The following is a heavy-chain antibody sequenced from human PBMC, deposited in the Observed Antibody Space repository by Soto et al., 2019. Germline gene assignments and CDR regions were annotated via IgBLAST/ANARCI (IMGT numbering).Heavy chain of an antibody. J-gene: IGHJ6*03. Sequence: LLESGGGLVQPGGSLRLSCAASGLTCPSYAMNWVRQAPGKGLEWVSAIGGSGANTYYADSVKGRFTISRDNSKNTVYLQINSLRAEDTAVYYCAKGSSSTQYLNYYFYHMDVWGIGTTVSVSS. CDR3: AKGSSSTQYLNYYFYHMDV. CDR1: GLTCPSYA. CDR2: IGGSGANT. D-gene: IGHD2-2*01. V-gene: IGHV3-23*01.